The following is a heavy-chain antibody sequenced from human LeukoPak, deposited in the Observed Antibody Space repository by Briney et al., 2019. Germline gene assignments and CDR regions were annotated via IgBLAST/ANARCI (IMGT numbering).Heavy chain of an antibody. CDR1: GFTFSSYG. V-gene: IGHV3-30*18. CDR2: ISYDGSNK. J-gene: IGHJ4*02. Sequence: PGGSLRLSCAASGFTFSSYGMHWVRQAPGKGLEWVAVISYDGSNKYYADSVKGRFTISRDNSKNTLYLQMNSLRAEDSAVYYCANSKAGPGYSHGYFDYWGQGTLVTVSS. CDR3: ANSKAGPGYSHGYFDY. D-gene: IGHD6-13*01.